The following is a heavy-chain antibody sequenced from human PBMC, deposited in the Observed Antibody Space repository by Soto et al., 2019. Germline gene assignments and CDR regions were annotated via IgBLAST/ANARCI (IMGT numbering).Heavy chain of an antibody. CDR2: ISGSGGST. J-gene: IGHJ4*02. V-gene: IGHV3-23*01. CDR1: GFTFSSYA. CDR3: ARAIFGVVIIAFDY. Sequence: GGSLRLSCAASGFTFSSYAMSWVRQAPGKGLEWVSAISGSGGSTYYADSVKGRFTISRDNSKNTLYLQMNSLRAEDTAVYYCARAIFGVVIIAFDYWGQGTLVTVSS. D-gene: IGHD3-3*01.